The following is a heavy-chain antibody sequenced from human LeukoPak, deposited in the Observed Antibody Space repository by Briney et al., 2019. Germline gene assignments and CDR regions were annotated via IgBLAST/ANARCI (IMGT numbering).Heavy chain of an antibody. Sequence: PSETLSLTCTVSGGSISSYYWSWIRQPPGKGLEWIGNIYYSGSTNYNPSLKSRVTISVDTSKNQFSLKLSSVTAADTAVYYCARDPRPLDYYDSRGFDPWGQGTLVTVSS. CDR3: ARDPRPLDYYDSRGFDP. V-gene: IGHV4-59*01. CDR2: IYYSGST. J-gene: IGHJ5*02. D-gene: IGHD3-22*01. CDR1: GGSISSYY.